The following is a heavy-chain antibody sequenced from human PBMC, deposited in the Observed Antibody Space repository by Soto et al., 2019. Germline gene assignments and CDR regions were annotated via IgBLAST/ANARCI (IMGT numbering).Heavy chain of an antibody. J-gene: IGHJ3*02. D-gene: IGHD1-26*01. CDR2: IKSGGSST. CDR1: GITFSSYW. CDR3: AKDGGDSGSYLDAFDI. Sequence: GGSLRLSCAASGITFSSYWMHWVRQAPGKGLVWVSRIKSGGSSTSYADSVKGRFTISRDNSKNTLYLQMNSLRAEDTAVYYCAKDGGDSGSYLDAFDIWGQGTMVTVSS. V-gene: IGHV3-74*01.